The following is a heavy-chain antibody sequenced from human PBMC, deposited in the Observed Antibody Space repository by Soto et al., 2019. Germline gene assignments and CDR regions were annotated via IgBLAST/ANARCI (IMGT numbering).Heavy chain of an antibody. D-gene: IGHD2-2*01. CDR2: ISFDGNNK. Sequence: QVQLVESGGGVVQPGRSLRLSCAASGFTFSSYALHWVRQAPGRGLEWVALISFDGNNKYYANSVKGRFTISRDNSKNTLNLQTSSLRAEDTAVYYCGRCSSTSCHLGADYWGQGTLVTVSS. CDR3: GRCSSTSCHLGADY. V-gene: IGHV3-30-3*01. CDR1: GFTFSSYA. J-gene: IGHJ4*02.